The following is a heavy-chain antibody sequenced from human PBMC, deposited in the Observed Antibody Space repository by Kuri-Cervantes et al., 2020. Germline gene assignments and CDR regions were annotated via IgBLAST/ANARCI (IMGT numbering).Heavy chain of an antibody. D-gene: IGHD3-3*02. CDR3: TTIRPGY. Sequence: GESLKISCAASGFTFSNAWMSWVRQAPGKGLEWVGRNKSKTDDGTTDYAAHVKGRFTNSRDESKNTLYLQMNSLKTEDTAVYYCTTIRPGYWGQGTLVTVSS. CDR1: GFTFSNAW. J-gene: IGHJ4*02. CDR2: NKSKTDDGTT. V-gene: IGHV3-15*01.